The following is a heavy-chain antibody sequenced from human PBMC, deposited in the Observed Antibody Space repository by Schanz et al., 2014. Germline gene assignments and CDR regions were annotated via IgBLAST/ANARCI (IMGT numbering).Heavy chain of an antibody. J-gene: IGHJ2*01. CDR2: ISNNGDST. Sequence: DVHLLESGGGLVQPGGSLRLSCAASGFTFSSYWMHWVRQAPGKGLEYISAISNNGDSTYYADSVKDRFTISRDNSKNTLFLQMSSLRVDDMAVYYCGRAGTGMAGWYFELWGRGTLVTVSS. CDR1: GFTFSSYW. D-gene: IGHD5-18*01. CDR3: GRAGTGMAGWYFEL. V-gene: IGHV3-64D*06.